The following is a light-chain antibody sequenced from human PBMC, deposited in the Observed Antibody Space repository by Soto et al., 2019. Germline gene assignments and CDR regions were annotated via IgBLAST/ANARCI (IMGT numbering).Light chain of an antibody. Sequence: IVLTQSPGTLSLSPGERATLSCRASQSVSSSYLAWYPQKPGQAPRLLIYGASSRATGIPDRFSGSGSGTDVTITISRLEPEDFAVYYCQQYGSSQSFGQGTKVEIK. CDR3: QQYGSSQS. J-gene: IGKJ1*01. CDR1: QSVSSSY. V-gene: IGKV3-20*01. CDR2: GAS.